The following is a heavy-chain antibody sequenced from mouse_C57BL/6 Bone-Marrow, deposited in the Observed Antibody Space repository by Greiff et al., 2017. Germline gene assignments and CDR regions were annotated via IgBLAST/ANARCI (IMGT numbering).Heavy chain of an antibody. J-gene: IGHJ2*01. CDR3: ASKGTADY. V-gene: IGHV1-85*01. Sequence: VQLQQSGPELVRPGASVKLSCKASGYTFTSYDINWVKQRPGPGLEWIGWIYPRTGSTTYNEKFKGKATLTVDTSSSTAYMELHSLTSEDSAFYFCASKGTADYWGQGTTLTVSS. CDR1: GYTFTSYD. CDR2: IYPRTGST. D-gene: IGHD1-2*01.